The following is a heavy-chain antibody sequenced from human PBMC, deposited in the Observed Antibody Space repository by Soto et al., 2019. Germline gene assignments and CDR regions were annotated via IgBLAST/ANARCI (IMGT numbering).Heavy chain of an antibody. Sequence: SETLSLTCAVSGGSISSSNWWSCVRQPPWKGLEWIGEIYHSGSTNYNPSLESRVTISVEKSKNQFSLKLSSVTAADTAIYYCARGGIAVGNGMDVWGQGTTVTLSS. CDR1: GGSISSSNW. J-gene: IGHJ6*02. D-gene: IGHD6-19*01. CDR3: ARGGIAVGNGMDV. V-gene: IGHV4-4*02. CDR2: IYHSGST.